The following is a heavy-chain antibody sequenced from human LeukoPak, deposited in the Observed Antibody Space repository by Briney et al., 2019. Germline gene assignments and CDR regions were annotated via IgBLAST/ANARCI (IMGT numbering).Heavy chain of an antibody. V-gene: IGHV3-23*01. D-gene: IGHD3-10*01. CDR1: GFTLSSYA. CDR2: ISGSGGST. J-gene: IGHJ1*01. CDR3: ASSMVRGVTQYFQP. Sequence: GGSLRLSYAASGFTLSSYAMSWVRPAPGKGLEWVSAISGSGGSTYYADSVKGRFTISRDNSRTTLYLQMNSLRTEDTAVYYCASSMVRGVTQYFQPWGQGTWVTVSS.